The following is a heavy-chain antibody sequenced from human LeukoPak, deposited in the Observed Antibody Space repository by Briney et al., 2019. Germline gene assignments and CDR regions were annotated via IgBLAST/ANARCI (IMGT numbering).Heavy chain of an antibody. J-gene: IGHJ4*02. CDR1: GYTFTGYY. V-gene: IGHV1-2*02. CDR3: ARGPEDGYNSAYYFDY. D-gene: IGHD5-24*01. CDR2: INPNSGGT. Sequence: ASVKVSCKASGYTFTGYYMHWVRQAPGQGLEWMGWINPNSGGTNYAQKLQGRVTMTTDTSTSTAYMELRSLRSDDTAVYYCARGPEDGYNSAYYFDYWGQGTLVTVSS.